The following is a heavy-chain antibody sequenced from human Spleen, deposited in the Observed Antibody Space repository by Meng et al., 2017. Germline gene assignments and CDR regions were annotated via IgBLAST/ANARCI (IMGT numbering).Heavy chain of an antibody. J-gene: IGHJ3*01. V-gene: IGHV1-69*02. CDR3: ARGFLVMGATGIAFDV. D-gene: IGHD2-21*01. Sequence: SVKVSCKASGGTFSSYTISWVRQAPGQGLEWMGRIIPILGIANYAQKFQGRVTITADKSTSTAYMELSSLRSEDTAVYYCARGFLVMGATGIAFDVWGLGTMVTVSS. CDR2: IIPILGIA. CDR1: GGTFSSYT.